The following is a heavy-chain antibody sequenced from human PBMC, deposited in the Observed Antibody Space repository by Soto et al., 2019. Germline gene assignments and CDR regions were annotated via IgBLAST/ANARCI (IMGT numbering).Heavy chain of an antibody. CDR2: IYYSGST. V-gene: IGHV4-39*07. Sequence: SETLSLTCTVSGGSISSSSYYWGWIRQPPGKGLEWIGYIYYSGSTYYNPSLKSRVTISVDTSKNQFSLRLTSVTAADTAVYFCARGGYYFGSGTYPYYFDSWGQGTLVTVSS. CDR1: GGSISSSSYY. J-gene: IGHJ4*02. CDR3: ARGGYYFGSGTYPYYFDS. D-gene: IGHD3-10*01.